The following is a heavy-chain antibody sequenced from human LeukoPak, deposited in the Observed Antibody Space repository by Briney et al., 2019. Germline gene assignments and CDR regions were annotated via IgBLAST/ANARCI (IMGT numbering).Heavy chain of an antibody. CDR2: INTNTGNP. CDR1: RYTFTSYA. V-gene: IGHV7-4-1*02. J-gene: IGHJ4*02. Sequence: ASVKVSCKASRYTFTSYAMNWVRQAPGQGLEWMGWINTNTGNPTYAQGFTGRFVFSLDTSVSTAYLQISSLKAEDTAVYYCARESHGFGELLVDYWGQGTLVTVSS. D-gene: IGHD3-10*01. CDR3: ARESHGFGELLVDY.